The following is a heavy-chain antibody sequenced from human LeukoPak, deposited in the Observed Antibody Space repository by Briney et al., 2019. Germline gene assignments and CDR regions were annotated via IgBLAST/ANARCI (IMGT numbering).Heavy chain of an antibody. CDR2: VSYRGST. J-gene: IGHJ3*01. D-gene: IGHD6-13*01. V-gene: IGHV4-59*01. CDR1: GGPITGYN. CDR3: ARPYSSNWYDAFHF. Sequence: PSETLSLTCTVFGGPITGYNWSWIRQPPGKGLEWIGYVSYRGSTNYNPSLKSRVTISVDTSKNQFSLKLSSVTAADTAVYYCARPYSSNWYDAFHFWGQGTMVTVSS.